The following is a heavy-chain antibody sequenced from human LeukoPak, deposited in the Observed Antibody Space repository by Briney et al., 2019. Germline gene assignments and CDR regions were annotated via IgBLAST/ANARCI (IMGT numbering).Heavy chain of an antibody. V-gene: IGHV4-59*08. CDR2: MYYGGST. CDR3: ASIYYYGSGSHFGN. Sequence: LETLSLTCTVSGGSITNYYWSWIRQSPGKGLEWIVHMYYGGSTKYNPSFKSRVTMSVDTSKNQFSLSLTSVTAADSAIYYCASIYYYGSGSHFGNWGQGALVTVSS. CDR1: GGSITNYY. J-gene: IGHJ4*02. D-gene: IGHD3-10*01.